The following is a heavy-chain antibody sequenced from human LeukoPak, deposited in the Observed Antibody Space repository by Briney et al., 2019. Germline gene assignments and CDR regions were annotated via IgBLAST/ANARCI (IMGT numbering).Heavy chain of an antibody. D-gene: IGHD3-3*01. J-gene: IGHJ4*02. V-gene: IGHV1-2*06. CDR2: INPNSGGT. CDR3: ARDQVLGTYYDFWSGYLPLDY. Sequence: ASVKVSCKDSGYTFTGYYMHWVRQAPGQGIEWMGRINPNSGGTNYAKKLQGRVNITRDTARSTAYMELSRLRDDDTAVYYCARDQVLGTYYDFWSGYLPLDYWGQGTLVTVSS. CDR1: GYTFTGYY.